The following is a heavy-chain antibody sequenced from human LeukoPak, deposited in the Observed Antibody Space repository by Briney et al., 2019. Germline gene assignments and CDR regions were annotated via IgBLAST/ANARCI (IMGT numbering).Heavy chain of an antibody. CDR3: AKAEYYYDSSGYYSDWFDP. D-gene: IGHD3-22*01. V-gene: IGHV1-8*03. CDR1: GYTFTSYD. Sequence: ASVKVSCKASGYTFTSYDINWVRQATGQGLEWMGWMNPNSGNTGYAQKFQGRVTITRNTSISTAYMELSSLRSEDTAVYYCAKAEYYYDSSGYYSDWFDPWGQGTLVTVSS. CDR2: MNPNSGNT. J-gene: IGHJ5*02.